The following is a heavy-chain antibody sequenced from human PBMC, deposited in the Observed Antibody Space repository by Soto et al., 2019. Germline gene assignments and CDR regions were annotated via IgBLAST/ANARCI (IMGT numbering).Heavy chain of an antibody. CDR2: ISYDGRNK. D-gene: IGHD5-12*01. Sequence: QVQLVESGGGVVQPGRSLRLSCAASGFTFSSYAMHWVRQAPGKGLEWVAVISYDGRNKYYADSVKGRFTISRDNSKNTLYLQLNSLRAEDTVVYYCARGADGYRYYFDFWGQVTLVTVSS. CDR1: GFTFSSYA. V-gene: IGHV3-30*04. J-gene: IGHJ4*02. CDR3: ARGADGYRYYFDF.